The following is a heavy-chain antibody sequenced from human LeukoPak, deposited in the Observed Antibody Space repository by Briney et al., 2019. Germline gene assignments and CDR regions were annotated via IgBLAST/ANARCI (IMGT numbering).Heavy chain of an antibody. CDR3: ARTLSYYYDSSGYYYSSHFDY. Sequence: SETLSLTCTVSGVSISSYYWSWIRQPPGKGLXXXXXXXXXXSTNYNPXXXSRVTISVDTSKNQFSLKLSSVTAADTAVYCCARTLSYYYDSSGYYYSSHFDYWGQGTLVTVSS. J-gene: IGHJ4*02. CDR2: XXXXXST. CDR1: GVSISSYY. V-gene: IGHV4-59*01. D-gene: IGHD3-22*01.